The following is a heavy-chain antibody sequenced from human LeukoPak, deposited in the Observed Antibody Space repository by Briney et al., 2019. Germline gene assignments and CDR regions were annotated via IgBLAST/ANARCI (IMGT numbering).Heavy chain of an antibody. CDR2: ISYDGSNK. D-gene: IGHD1-26*01. CDR1: GFTFSSYA. J-gene: IGHJ6*03. Sequence: GGSLRLSCAASGFTFSSYAMHWVRQAPGKGLEWVAVISYDGSNKYYADSVKARFTISRDNSKNTLYLQMNSLSADGTAVYYCARDKLRGSAGNYYYMDVWGKGTTVTVSS. CDR3: ARDKLRGSAGNYYYMDV. V-gene: IGHV3-30*04.